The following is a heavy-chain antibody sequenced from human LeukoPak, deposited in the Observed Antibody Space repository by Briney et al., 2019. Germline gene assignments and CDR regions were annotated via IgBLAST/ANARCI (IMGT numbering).Heavy chain of an antibody. CDR2: ISYDGSNK. D-gene: IGHD6-13*01. CDR3: ARGDSSSWYNFDWFDP. CDR1: GFTFSSYA. Sequence: GRSLRLSCAASGFTFSSYAMHWVRQAPGKGLEWVAVISYDGSNKYYADSVKGRFTISRDNAKNSLYLQMNSLRAEDTAVYYCARGDSSSWYNFDWFDPWGQGTLVTVSS. J-gene: IGHJ5*02. V-gene: IGHV3-30-3*01.